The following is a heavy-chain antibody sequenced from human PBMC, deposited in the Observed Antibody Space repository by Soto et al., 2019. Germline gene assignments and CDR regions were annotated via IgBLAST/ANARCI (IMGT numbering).Heavy chain of an antibody. CDR1: GGSVRSSTYY. J-gene: IGHJ4*02. CDR2: IFYSGRP. CDR3: ARQSGAMAYYFDS. V-gene: IGHV4-39*01. D-gene: IGHD4-17*01. Sequence: ETLSLTCTVSGGSVRSSTYYWGWIRQPPGQGLEWIGSIFYSGRPHYNPSLKTRLTVSLDTSKNRFSLKLSSVTAADTATYFCARQSGAMAYYFDSWGQGTQVTVSS.